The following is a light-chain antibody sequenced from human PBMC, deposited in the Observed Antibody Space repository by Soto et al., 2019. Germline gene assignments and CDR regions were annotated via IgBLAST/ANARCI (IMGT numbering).Light chain of an antibody. Sequence: EIVMTQSPAILSASPGESATLSCRASQSVTTYLAWYQQRPGQAPRLLMYGATTRATGISARFSGSGSGTEFTLTISSLQSEDFAVYYCQQYGSSFTFGPGTKVDIK. CDR3: QQYGSSFT. CDR2: GAT. CDR1: QSVTTY. J-gene: IGKJ3*01. V-gene: IGKV3-15*01.